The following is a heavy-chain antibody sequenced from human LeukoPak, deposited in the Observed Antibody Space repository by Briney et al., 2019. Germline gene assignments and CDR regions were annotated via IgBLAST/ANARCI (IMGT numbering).Heavy chain of an antibody. V-gene: IGHV1-69*13. J-gene: IGHJ5*02. D-gene: IGHD6-19*01. Sequence: ASVKVSCKASGGTFSSYAISWVRQAPGQGLEWMGGIIPIFGTANYAQKFQDRVTITADESTSTAYMELSSLRSEDTAVYYCARGGSSGWNAWGQGTLVTVSS. CDR2: IIPIFGTA. CDR3: ARGGSSGWNA. CDR1: GGTFSSYA.